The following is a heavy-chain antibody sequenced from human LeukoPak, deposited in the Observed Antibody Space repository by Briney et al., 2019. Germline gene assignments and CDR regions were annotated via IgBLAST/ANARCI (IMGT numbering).Heavy chain of an antibody. Sequence: SETLSLTCAVSGGSISSSNWWSWVRQPPGKGLEWIGEIYHSGSTNYNPSLKSRVTISVDKSKNQFSLKLSSVTAADTAVYYCGTYYYGSGSYYSPGFYFDYWGQGTLVTVSS. CDR1: GGSISSSNW. D-gene: IGHD3-10*01. CDR2: IYHSGST. J-gene: IGHJ4*02. CDR3: GTYYYGSGSYYSPGFYFDY. V-gene: IGHV4-4*02.